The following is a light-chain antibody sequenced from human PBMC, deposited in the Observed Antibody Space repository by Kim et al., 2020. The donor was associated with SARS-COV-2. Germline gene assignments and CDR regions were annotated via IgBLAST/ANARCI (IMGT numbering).Light chain of an antibody. CDR3: QQYGSSPWT. J-gene: IGKJ1*01. Sequence: SPGERATLSCRASQSVSSTYLAWYQQKHGQAPRLLIYGASSRATGLPDRFSGSGSGTDFTLTISRLEPEDFAVYYCQQYGSSPWTFGQGTQVEIK. CDR1: QSVSSTY. CDR2: GAS. V-gene: IGKV3-20*01.